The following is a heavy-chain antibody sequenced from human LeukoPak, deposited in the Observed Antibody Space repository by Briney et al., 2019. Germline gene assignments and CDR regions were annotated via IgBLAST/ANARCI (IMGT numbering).Heavy chain of an antibody. CDR3: AKDLGALILVVTADY. V-gene: IGHV3-13*01. J-gene: IGHJ4*02. Sequence: PGGSLRLSCAASGFTFSSYDMHWVRQATGKGLEWVSGIGTAGDTYYPGSVKGRFTISRENVKNTLYLQMNSLRAEDTAVYFCAKDLGALILVVTADYWGQGALVTVSS. D-gene: IGHD3-22*01. CDR1: GFTFSSYD. CDR2: IGTAGDT.